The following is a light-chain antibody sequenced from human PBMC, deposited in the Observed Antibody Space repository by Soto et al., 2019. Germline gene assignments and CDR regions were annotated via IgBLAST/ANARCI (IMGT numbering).Light chain of an antibody. CDR2: AAS. CDR1: QTIIRY. CDR3: QQSYKSPRT. J-gene: IGKJ1*01. V-gene: IGKV1-39*01. Sequence: DIQMTQSPSSLSASIGDRVTITCRASQTIIRYLNWYQQKPGKAPRLLIYAASSLQSGVPSRFSGSGSGTDCTLTVSRLQPGDFATYYCQQSYKSPRTFGQGTRVEI.